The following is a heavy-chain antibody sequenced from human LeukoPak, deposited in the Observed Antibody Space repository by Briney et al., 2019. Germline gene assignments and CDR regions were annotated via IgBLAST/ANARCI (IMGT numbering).Heavy chain of an antibody. CDR1: RGSINSYY. Sequence: PSETLSLTCSVSRGSINSYYWGWVRQPAGRGLEWIGRIYTTGRADYDPSLQSRVAMSIDTSQKQFSLNLKSVTAADTATYFCARHGYTASHFFLDYWSQGAPVTVSS. CDR2: IYTTGRA. CDR3: ARHGYTASHFFLDY. V-gene: IGHV4-4*07. J-gene: IGHJ4*02. D-gene: IGHD5-18*01.